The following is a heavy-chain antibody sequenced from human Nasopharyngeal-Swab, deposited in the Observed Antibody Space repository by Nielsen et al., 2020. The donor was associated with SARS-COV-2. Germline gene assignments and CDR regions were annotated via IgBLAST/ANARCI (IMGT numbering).Heavy chain of an antibody. CDR2: INHSGST. Sequence: GSLRLSCAFYGGSFSGYYWSWIRQSPGKGLEWIGEINHSGSTNYSPSPKSRVTISVDTSKNQFSLKLRSVIAADTAVYYCSRDNGGAEYYGSGSYYNWGYYYYGMDVWGQGTTVTVSS. CDR1: GGSFSGYY. CDR3: SRDNGGAEYYGSGSYYNWGYYYYGMDV. J-gene: IGHJ6*02. V-gene: IGHV4-34*01. D-gene: IGHD3-10*01.